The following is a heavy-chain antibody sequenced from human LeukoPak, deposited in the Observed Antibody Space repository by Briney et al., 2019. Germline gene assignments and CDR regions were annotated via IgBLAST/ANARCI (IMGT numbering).Heavy chain of an antibody. D-gene: IGHD5-12*01. V-gene: IGHV1-2*02. CDR1: GYTFTGYY. CDR2: INPNSGGT. CDR3: ARDQAIVATITSWFDP. J-gene: IGHJ5*02. Sequence: ASVKVSCKASGYTFTGYYMHWVRQAPGQGLEWMGWINPNSGGTNYAQKFQGRVTMTRDMSISTAYMGLSRLRSDDTAVYYCARDQAIVATITSWFDPWGQGTLVTVSS.